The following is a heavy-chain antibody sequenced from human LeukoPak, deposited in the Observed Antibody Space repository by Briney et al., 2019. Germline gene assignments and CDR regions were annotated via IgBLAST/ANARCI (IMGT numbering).Heavy chain of an antibody. J-gene: IGHJ6*04. V-gene: IGHV5-10-1*01. D-gene: IGHD3-10*01. Sequence: GESLRISCKGSGYSFTSYWISWVRQMPGKGLEWMGRIDPSDSYTNYSPSFQGHVTISADKSISTAYLQWSSLKASDTAMYYCAGHVIVRRKEYYYGSGSYSRDYYYYGMDVWGKGTTVTVSS. CDR2: IDPSDSYT. CDR3: AGHVIVRRKEYYYGSGSYSRDYYYYGMDV. CDR1: GYSFTSYW.